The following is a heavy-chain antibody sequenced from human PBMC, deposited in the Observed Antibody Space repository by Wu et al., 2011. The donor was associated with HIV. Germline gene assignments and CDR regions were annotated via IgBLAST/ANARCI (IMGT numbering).Heavy chain of an antibody. CDR1: GYTFTSYG. Sequence: QVQLVQSGAEVKKPGASVKVSCKASGYTFTSYGISWVRQAPGQGLEWIGWIRTYNGETNYAQNLQGRVTVTTDTSTSTVYMEVRSPGDLTDTAVYYCARDPPGYPYYFDYWGQGTLVTVSS. CDR2: IRTYNGET. D-gene: IGHD5-12*01. J-gene: IGHJ4*02. CDR3: ARDPPGYPYYFDY. V-gene: IGHV1-18*01.